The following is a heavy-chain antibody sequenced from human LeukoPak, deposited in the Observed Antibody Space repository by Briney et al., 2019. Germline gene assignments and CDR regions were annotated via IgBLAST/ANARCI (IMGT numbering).Heavy chain of an antibody. Sequence: GGSLRLSCAVSGFTFSDHYVSWIRQAPGKGLDWLSYISPSGTTTKYADSVKGRFTVSRDNAKNSVFLQLNNLRVEDTAVYFCARQRSSYYFDSWGQGTLVTVSS. V-gene: IGHV3-11*01. CDR2: ISPSGTTT. CDR1: GFTFSDHY. D-gene: IGHD6-19*01. J-gene: IGHJ4*02. CDR3: ARQRSSYYFDS.